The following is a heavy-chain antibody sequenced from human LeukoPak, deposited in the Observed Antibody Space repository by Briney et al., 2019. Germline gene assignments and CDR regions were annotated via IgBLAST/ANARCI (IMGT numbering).Heavy chain of an antibody. CDR3: ARHSGGVLRYFDWSDY. V-gene: IGHV4-34*01. CDR2: INHSGST. J-gene: IGHJ4*02. Sequence: PSETLSLTCAVYGGSFSGYYWSWIRQPPGKGLEWIGEINHSGSTNYNPSLKSRVTISVDTSKNQFSLKLSSVTAADTAVYYCARHSGGVLRYFDWSDYWGQGTLVTVSS. D-gene: IGHD3-9*01. CDR1: GGSFSGYY.